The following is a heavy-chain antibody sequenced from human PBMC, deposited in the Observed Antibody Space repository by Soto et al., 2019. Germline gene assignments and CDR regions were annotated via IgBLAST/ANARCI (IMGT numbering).Heavy chain of an antibody. Sequence: QVQLVESGGGVVQPGRSLRLSCAASGFTFSSYAMHWVRQAPGKGLEWVAVISYDGSNKYYADSVKGRFTISRDNSKNSLNQQMNSMRVGDAAVYYCGSEGPNLAAAVPVYYYYGMEVWGKGTTVTLSA. D-gene: IGHD6-13*01. J-gene: IGHJ6*04. V-gene: IGHV3-30-3*01. CDR3: GSEGPNLAAAVPVYYYYGMEV. CDR1: GFTFSSYA. CDR2: ISYDGSNK.